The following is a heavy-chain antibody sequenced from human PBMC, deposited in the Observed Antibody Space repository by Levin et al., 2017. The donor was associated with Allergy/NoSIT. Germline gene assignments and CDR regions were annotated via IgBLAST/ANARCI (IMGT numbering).Heavy chain of an antibody. V-gene: IGHV1-2*02. CDR1: GYTFTGYY. CDR2: INPNSGGT. CDR3: ARIRSIAVAGLDY. J-gene: IGHJ4*02. Sequence: ASVKVSCKASGYTFTGYYMHWVRQAPGQGLEWMGWINPNSGGTNYAQKFQGRVTMTRDTSISTAYMELSRLRSDDTAVYYCARIRSIAVAGLDYWGQGTLVTVSS. D-gene: IGHD6-19*01.